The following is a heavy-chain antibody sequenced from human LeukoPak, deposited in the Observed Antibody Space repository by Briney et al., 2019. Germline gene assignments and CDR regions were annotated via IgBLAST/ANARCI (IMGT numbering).Heavy chain of an antibody. CDR1: GFTFNSYS. CDR2: ISSSSSHM. J-gene: IGHJ4*02. V-gene: IGHV3-21*04. D-gene: IGHD1-1*01. Sequence: PGGSLRLSCAASGFTFNSYSMYWVRQAPGKGPEWVSSISSSSSHMFYADSVKGRFSISRDNAKNSLYLQMNSLRAEDTAVYYCARVNTNWPLDYWGQGTLVTVSS. CDR3: ARVNTNWPLDY.